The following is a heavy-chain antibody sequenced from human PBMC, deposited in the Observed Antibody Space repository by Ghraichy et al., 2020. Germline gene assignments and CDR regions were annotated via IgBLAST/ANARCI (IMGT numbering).Heavy chain of an antibody. CDR3: ARQEWVRGARGDC. CDR2: IYYSGST. CDR1: GGSISSSSYY. Sequence: SETLSLTCTVSGGSISSSSYYWGWIRQPPGKGLEWIGSIYYSGSTYYSPSLKSRVTFSVDTSKNQFSLKLSSVTAADTAVYYCARQEWVRGARGDCWGQGTLVTVSS. V-gene: IGHV4-39*01. D-gene: IGHD3-10*01. J-gene: IGHJ4*02.